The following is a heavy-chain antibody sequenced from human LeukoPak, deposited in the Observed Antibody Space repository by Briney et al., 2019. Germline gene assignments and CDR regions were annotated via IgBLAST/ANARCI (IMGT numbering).Heavy chain of an antibody. D-gene: IGHD2-15*01. Sequence: ASLKVSCKASGYTFTGYYIHWVRQAPGQGLEWMGWINPNSGGTNYAQKFQGRVTMTRDTSISTAYMELSRLRSDDTAVYYCARGDCSGGSCYSDFGTFDIWGQGTMVTVSS. CDR2: INPNSGGT. CDR1: GYTFTGYY. CDR3: ARGDCSGGSCYSDFGTFDI. V-gene: IGHV1-2*02. J-gene: IGHJ3*02.